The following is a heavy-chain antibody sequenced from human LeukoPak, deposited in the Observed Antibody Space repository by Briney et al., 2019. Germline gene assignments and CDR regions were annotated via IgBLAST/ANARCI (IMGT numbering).Heavy chain of an antibody. J-gene: IGHJ4*02. CDR2: ISSSGSTI. CDR3: ARGGPWDILTGYYGWFDY. Sequence: GGSLRLSCAASGFTLSSYEMNWVRQAPGKGLEWVSYISSSGSTIYYADSVKGRFTISRDNAKNSLYLQMNSLRAEDTAVYYCARGGPWDILTGYYGWFDYWGQGTLVTVSS. V-gene: IGHV3-48*03. CDR1: GFTLSSYE. D-gene: IGHD3-9*01.